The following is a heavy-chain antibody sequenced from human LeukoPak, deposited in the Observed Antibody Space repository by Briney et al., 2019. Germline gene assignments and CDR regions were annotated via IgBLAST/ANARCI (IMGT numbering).Heavy chain of an antibody. J-gene: IGHJ4*02. D-gene: IGHD3-10*01. V-gene: IGHV4-38-2*02. CDR2: IHHSGST. CDR1: GYSISSAFY. Sequence: SETLSLTCSVSGYSISSAFYWGWIRQTPGRGLEWIGTIHHSGSTDYNPSLKSRVTISLDTSKNQFSLKLISVTAADTAVYYCARGFRGPNFDYWGQGTLVTVSS. CDR3: ARGFRGPNFDY.